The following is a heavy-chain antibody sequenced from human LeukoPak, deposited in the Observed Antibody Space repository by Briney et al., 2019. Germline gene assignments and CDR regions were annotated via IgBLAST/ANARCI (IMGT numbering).Heavy chain of an antibody. Sequence: GGSLRLSCAASGFAFSSYEMNWVRQAPGKGLEWVSYISSSDGIIYYADSVKGRFTISRDNAKNSLYLQMNSLRAEDTAVYYCARGDNSGPDYYYYMDVWGKGTTVTISS. CDR1: GFAFSSYE. CDR2: ISSSDGII. D-gene: IGHD6-19*01. CDR3: ARGDNSGPDYYYYMDV. J-gene: IGHJ6*03. V-gene: IGHV3-48*03.